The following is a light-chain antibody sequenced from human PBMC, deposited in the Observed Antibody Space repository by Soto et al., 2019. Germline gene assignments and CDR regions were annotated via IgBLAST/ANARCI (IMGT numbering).Light chain of an antibody. CDR3: AAWDDSLNGVV. Sequence: QSVLTQPPSASGTPGQRVTISSSGSSSNIGSNNVNWYQQLPGTAPKLLIYSNNQRPSGVPDRFSGSKSGTSASLAISGLQSEDEADYYCAAWDDSLNGVVFGGGTKLTVL. J-gene: IGLJ2*01. V-gene: IGLV1-44*01. CDR1: SSNIGSNN. CDR2: SNN.